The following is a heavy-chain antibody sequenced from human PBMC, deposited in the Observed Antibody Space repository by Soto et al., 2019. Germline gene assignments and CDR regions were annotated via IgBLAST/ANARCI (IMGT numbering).Heavy chain of an antibody. CDR3: ARDRVESGYPEYFQH. V-gene: IGHV3-53*01. Sequence: EVQLVESGGGLIQPGGSLRLSCAASGFTVSSNYMSWVRQAPGKGLEWVSVIYSGGSTYYADSVKGRFTISRDNSKNTLYLQMNSLRAEDTAVYYCARDRVESGYPEYFQHWGQGTVVMVSS. D-gene: IGHD3-22*01. J-gene: IGHJ1*01. CDR2: IYSGGST. CDR1: GFTVSSNY.